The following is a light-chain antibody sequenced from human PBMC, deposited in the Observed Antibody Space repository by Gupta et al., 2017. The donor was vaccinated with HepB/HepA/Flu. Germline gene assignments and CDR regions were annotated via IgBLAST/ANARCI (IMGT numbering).Light chain of an antibody. J-gene: IGLJ2*01. V-gene: IGLV6-57*03. CDR3: QSYDITNVV. CDR1: SGSIDSNH. CDR2: EDS. Sequence: FMLTQPHPVSESPGKTVTISCTRSSGSIDSNHVQWYHQRPGSAPTIVIYEDSQRPSGVPDRFSGSIDGSSNSASLTISGLKTEDEGDFYCQSYDITNVVFGGGTKLTVL.